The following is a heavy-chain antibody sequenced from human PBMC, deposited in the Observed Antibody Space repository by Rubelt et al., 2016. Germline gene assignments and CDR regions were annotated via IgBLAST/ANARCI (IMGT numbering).Heavy chain of an antibody. Sequence: EVQLVESGGGLVQPGGSLTLSCSASGFTFSSCAMHWVRQAPAKGLEYVSAISGNGGSIYYSDSLRDRITISRDNSKNTLYLQMTSLRAEDTAVYYCVKDRRTTTARVGMDFWGQGTTVTVS. V-gene: IGHV3-64D*09. J-gene: IGHJ6*02. CDR3: VKDRRTTTARVGMDF. CDR1: GFTFSSCA. CDR2: ISGNGGSI. D-gene: IGHD1-7*01.